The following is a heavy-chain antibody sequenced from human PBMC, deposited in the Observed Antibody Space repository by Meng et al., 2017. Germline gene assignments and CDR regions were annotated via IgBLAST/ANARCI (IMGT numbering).Heavy chain of an antibody. CDR3: ASSIAVAGYLDY. CDR2: IWYDGSNK. Sequence: GESLKISCAASGFTFSSYGMHWVRQAPGKGLEWVAVIWYDGSNKYYADSVKGRFTISRDNSKNTLYLQMNSLRAEDTAVYYCASSIAVAGYLDYWGQGTLVTVSS. CDR1: GFTFSSYG. D-gene: IGHD6-19*01. V-gene: IGHV3-33*01. J-gene: IGHJ4*02.